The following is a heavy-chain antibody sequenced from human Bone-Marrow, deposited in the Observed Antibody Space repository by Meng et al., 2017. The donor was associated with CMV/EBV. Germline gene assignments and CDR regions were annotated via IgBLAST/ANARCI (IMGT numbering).Heavy chain of an antibody. Sequence: GESLKISCAASGFTFSSYAMSWVRQAPGKGLEWVSAISGSGGSTYYADSVKGRFTISRDNAKNSLYLQMNSLRAEDTAVYYCARDQNGMDVWGQGTTVTGSS. V-gene: IGHV3-23*01. CDR3: ARDQNGMDV. CDR2: ISGSGGST. CDR1: GFTFSSYA. J-gene: IGHJ6*02.